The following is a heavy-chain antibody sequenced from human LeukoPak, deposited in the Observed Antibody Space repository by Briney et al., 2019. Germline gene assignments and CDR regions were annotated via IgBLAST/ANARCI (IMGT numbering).Heavy chain of an antibody. V-gene: IGHV4-39*07. D-gene: IGHD4-23*01. CDR3: ARELRWYLDDAFDI. J-gene: IGHJ3*02. CDR1: GGSISSSSYY. CDR2: IHYSGST. Sequence: SETLSLTCTVSGGSISSSSYYWGWIRQPPGKGLEWIGSIHYSGSTYYNPSLKSRVTISVDTSKNQFSLKLSSVTAADTAVYYCARELRWYLDDAFDIWGQGTMVTVSS.